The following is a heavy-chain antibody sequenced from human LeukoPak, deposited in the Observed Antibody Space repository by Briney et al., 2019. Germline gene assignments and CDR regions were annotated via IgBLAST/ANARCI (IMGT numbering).Heavy chain of an antibody. V-gene: IGHV1-46*01. J-gene: IGHJ3*02. Sequence: ASVKVSCKASGYTFTSYYMHWVRQAPGQGLEWMGIINPSGGSTSYAQKFQGRVTMTRDTSTSTVYMELSSLRSEDTAVYYCARERCCSSTSCFDAFDIWGQGTMVTVSS. D-gene: IGHD2-2*01. CDR3: ARERCCSSTSCFDAFDI. CDR2: INPSGGST. CDR1: GYTFTSYY.